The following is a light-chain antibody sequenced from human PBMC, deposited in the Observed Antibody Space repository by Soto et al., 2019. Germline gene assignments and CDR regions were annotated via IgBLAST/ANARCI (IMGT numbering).Light chain of an antibody. CDR2: EVI. Sequence: QSALTQPPSASGSPGQSVTISCSGTSSDVGGYNYVSWYQQHPGKAPKLIIFEVIKRPSGVPDRFSGSKSGNTASLTVSGLQAADEADYYCSSYGGSDNFVFGTGTKVTVL. V-gene: IGLV2-8*01. CDR1: SSDVGGYNY. CDR3: SSYGGSDNFV. J-gene: IGLJ1*01.